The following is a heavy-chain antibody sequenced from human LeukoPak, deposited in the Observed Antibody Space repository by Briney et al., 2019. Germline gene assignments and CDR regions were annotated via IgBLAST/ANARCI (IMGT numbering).Heavy chain of an antibody. J-gene: IGHJ3*02. D-gene: IGHD3-10*01. CDR1: GVTVSSNY. CDR2: IYSGGNT. V-gene: IGHV3-66*01. Sequence: GSLRLSCAASGVTVSSNYMNWVRQAPGKGLEWVSIIYSGGNTYYADSVKGRFTISRDSSKNTLYLQMNGLRAEDTAVYYCARGSSSACDIWGQGTMVTVSS. CDR3: ARGSSSACDI.